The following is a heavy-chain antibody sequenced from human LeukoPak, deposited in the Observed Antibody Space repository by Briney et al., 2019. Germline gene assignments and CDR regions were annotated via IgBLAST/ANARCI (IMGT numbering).Heavy chain of an antibody. CDR1: GFTFSSYA. CDR2: ISGSGDST. Sequence: GGSLRLSCAASGFTFSSYAMNWVRQAPGKGLEWVSVISGSGDSTYYADSVKGRFTISRDNSKNTLYLQMNSLRAEDTAVYYCAKAREGIAVPNFDYWGQGTLVTVSS. V-gene: IGHV3-23*01. CDR3: AKAREGIAVPNFDY. J-gene: IGHJ4*02. D-gene: IGHD6-19*01.